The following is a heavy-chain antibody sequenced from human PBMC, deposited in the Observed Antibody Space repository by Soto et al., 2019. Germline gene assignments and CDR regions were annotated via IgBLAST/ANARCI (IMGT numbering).Heavy chain of an antibody. CDR3: EKEGSSSWFAP. CDR2: IYSGGST. D-gene: IGHD6-6*01. Sequence: SETLSLTCTVSGGSMVNYYWSWIRQPPGKGLEWLGYIYSGGSTNYNPSLKSRVTISVDTSKNQFSLRLSSVTAADTAVYYCEKEGSSSWFAPWGQGTLGTVSS. V-gene: IGHV4-59*01. CDR1: GGSMVNYY. J-gene: IGHJ5*02.